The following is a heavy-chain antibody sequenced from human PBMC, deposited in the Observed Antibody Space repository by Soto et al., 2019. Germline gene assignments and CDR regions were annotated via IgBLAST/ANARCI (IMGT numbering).Heavy chain of an antibody. D-gene: IGHD3-3*01. V-gene: IGHV4-31*11. CDR1: GDSIGSGAFY. CDR3: ARALGGVSSSGMDV. J-gene: IGHJ6*02. Sequence: QLQESGPGLVAPSQTLSLRCAVSGDSIGSGAFYWTWVRQVPGKGLEWIGFVSVSGNDFYNPSIKSRVAISIETSENQLSLRLLSVTAADAAVYFCARALGGVSSSGMDVWGQGTTVTVSS. CDR2: VSVSGND.